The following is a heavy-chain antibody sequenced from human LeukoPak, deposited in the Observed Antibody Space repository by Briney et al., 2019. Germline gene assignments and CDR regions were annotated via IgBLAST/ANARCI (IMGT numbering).Heavy chain of an antibody. Sequence: GGSLRLSCAASGFTFSNNWMTWVRQAPGKGLEWVATVKRDASEKYYVDSVKGRFTISRDNAKNTLYLQMNSLRAEDTAVYYCARGSVESGYGLDYWGQGALVTVSS. CDR2: VKRDASEK. CDR3: ARGSVESGYGLDY. D-gene: IGHD5-12*01. J-gene: IGHJ4*02. V-gene: IGHV3-7*01. CDR1: GFTFSNNW.